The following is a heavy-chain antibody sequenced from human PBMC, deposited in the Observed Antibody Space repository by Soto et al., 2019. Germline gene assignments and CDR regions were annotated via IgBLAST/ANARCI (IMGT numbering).Heavy chain of an antibody. CDR2: IYYSGST. D-gene: IGHD5-12*01. J-gene: IGHJ4*02. CDR3: ASSGRGYSGYDLHSIDY. V-gene: IGHV4-31*03. CDR1: GGSISSGGHY. Sequence: PSETLSLTCTVSGGSISSGGHYWSWIRQHPGKGLEWIGYIYYSGSTYYNPSLKSRVTISVDTSKNQFSLKLSSVTAADTAVYYCASSGRGYSGYDLHSIDYWGQGTLVTVSS.